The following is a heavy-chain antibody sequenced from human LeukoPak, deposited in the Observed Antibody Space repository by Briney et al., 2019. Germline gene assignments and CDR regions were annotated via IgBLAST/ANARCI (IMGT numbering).Heavy chain of an antibody. Sequence: GGSLRLSRAASGFTFSSYWMHWVRHAPGKGLVWVSRINSDGSSTSYADSVKGRFTISRDNAKNTLYLQMNSLRAEDTAVYYCARGRDGYNSLARYWGQGTLVTVSS. D-gene: IGHD5-24*01. CDR1: GFTFSSYW. V-gene: IGHV3-74*01. CDR3: ARGRDGYNSLARY. J-gene: IGHJ4*02. CDR2: INSDGSST.